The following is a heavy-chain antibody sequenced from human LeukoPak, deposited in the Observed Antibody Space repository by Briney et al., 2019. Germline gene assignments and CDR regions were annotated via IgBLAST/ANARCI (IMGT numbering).Heavy chain of an antibody. CDR3: ARGIVGSRDFYFRYYFDY. Sequence: SETLSLTCTVSGDSISSGDYYWSWIRQPAGMGLEWIGRISSSGSTNYNPSLKSRVTISVDTSKNQFSLKLSSVTAADTAVYFCARGIVGSRDFYFRYYFDYWGQGTLVTVSS. CDR2: ISSSGST. CDR1: GDSISSGDYY. V-gene: IGHV4-61*02. J-gene: IGHJ4*02. D-gene: IGHD3/OR15-3a*01.